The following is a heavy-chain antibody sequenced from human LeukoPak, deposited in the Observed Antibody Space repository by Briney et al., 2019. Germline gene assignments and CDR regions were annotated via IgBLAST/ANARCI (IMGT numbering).Heavy chain of an antibody. J-gene: IGHJ5*02. Sequence: SETLSLTCTVSGGSIRSSRWSWIRQPAGKGLEWIAIIYNSGGTNYNPSLKSRVTISRDTSKNQFSLTLTSLTAADTAVYYCASDLTVPPYNWFDPWGQGTLVTVSS. CDR2: IYNSGGT. CDR1: GGSIRSSR. D-gene: IGHD7-27*01. V-gene: IGHV4-4*07. CDR3: ASDLTVPPYNWFDP.